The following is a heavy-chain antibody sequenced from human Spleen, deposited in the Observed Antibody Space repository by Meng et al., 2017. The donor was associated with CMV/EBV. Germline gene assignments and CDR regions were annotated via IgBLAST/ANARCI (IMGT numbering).Heavy chain of an antibody. CDR1: GFTFSSYA. CDR3: ARRPIRDGYVFDY. CDR2: ISYDGSNK. J-gene: IGHJ4*02. V-gene: IGHV3-30*04. D-gene: IGHD5-24*01. Sequence: CAASGFTFSSYAMHWVRQAPGKGLEWVAVISYDGSNKYYADSVKGRFTISRDNSKNTLYLQMNSLRAEDTAVYYCARRPIRDGYVFDYWGQGTLVTVSS.